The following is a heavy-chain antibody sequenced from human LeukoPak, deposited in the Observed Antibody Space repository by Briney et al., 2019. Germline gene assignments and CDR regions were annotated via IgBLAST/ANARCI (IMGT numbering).Heavy chain of an antibody. Sequence: SETLSLTCTVSGGSINNYSWSWIRHPPGKGLEWIGYISYAGNTNYNPSLKSRLTISVDTSKNQFSLKLSSVTAADTAVYYCARGKWLRQLDYWGQGTLVTVSS. CDR3: ARGKWLRQLDY. J-gene: IGHJ4*02. CDR1: GGSINNYS. CDR2: ISYAGNT. D-gene: IGHD5-12*01. V-gene: IGHV4-59*01.